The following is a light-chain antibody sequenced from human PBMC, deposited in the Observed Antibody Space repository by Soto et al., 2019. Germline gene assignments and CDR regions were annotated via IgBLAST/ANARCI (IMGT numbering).Light chain of an antibody. CDR3: QTWGTVGV. J-gene: IGLJ2*01. V-gene: IGLV4-69*01. CDR2: LNSDGSH. CDR1: SGHSSNA. Sequence: QPLLTQPPSASASLGASVKLTCTLSSGHSSNAIAWHQQQPEKGPRYLMKLNSDGSHSKGDGIPDRFSGSSSGAERYLTISSLQSEDEADYYCQTWGTVGVFGGGTKLTVL.